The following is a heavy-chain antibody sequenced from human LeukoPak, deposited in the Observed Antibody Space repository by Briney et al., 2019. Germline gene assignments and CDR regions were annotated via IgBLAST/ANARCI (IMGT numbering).Heavy chain of an antibody. Sequence: GGSLRLSCAASGFTFSSYSMNWVRQAPGEGLEWVSYIRSGGSITRYADYVKGRFTISRDNAKNSLYLQMNSLRAEDTAVYYCARVIWSGYYQIDYWGQGTLVTVSS. CDR3: ARVIWSGYYQIDY. J-gene: IGHJ4*02. V-gene: IGHV3-48*01. D-gene: IGHD3-3*01. CDR1: GFTFSSYS. CDR2: IRSGGSIT.